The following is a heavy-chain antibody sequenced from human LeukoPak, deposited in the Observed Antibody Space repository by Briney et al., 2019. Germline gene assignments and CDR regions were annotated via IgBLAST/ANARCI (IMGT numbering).Heavy chain of an antibody. J-gene: IGHJ4*02. CDR1: GFTFHIYA. CDR3: AKNGFPASGSEFPGDH. D-gene: IGHD2-21*01. CDR2: INGGGYGT. Sequence: SGGSLRLSCAASGFTFHIYAMNWVRQAPGKGLEWVSAINGGGYGTYYADSVRGRFTIYRDNSKNTLYLQMNSLRAEDTAVYYCAKNGFPASGSEFPGDHWGQGTLVTVSS. V-gene: IGHV3-23*01.